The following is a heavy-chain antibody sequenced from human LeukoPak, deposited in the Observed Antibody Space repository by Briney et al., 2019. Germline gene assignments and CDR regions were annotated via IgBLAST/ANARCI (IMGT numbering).Heavy chain of an antibody. V-gene: IGHV1-2*02. D-gene: IGHD2-15*01. CDR3: ARMDCSGGSCYPDAFDI. CDR2: INPNSGGT. J-gene: IGHJ3*02. Sequence: GASVKVSCKASGYTFTSYYIHWVRQAPGQGLEWMGWINPNSGGTNYAQKFQGRVTMTRDTSISTAYMELSRLRSDDTAVYYCARMDCSGGSCYPDAFDIWGQGTMVTVSS. CDR1: GYTFTSYY.